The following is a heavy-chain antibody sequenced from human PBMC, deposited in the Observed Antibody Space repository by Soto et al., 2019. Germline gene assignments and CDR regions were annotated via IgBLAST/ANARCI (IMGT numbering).Heavy chain of an antibody. CDR2: ITADGGT. D-gene: IGHD2-15*01. CDR1: GFTVSSHA. V-gene: IGHV3-23*01. J-gene: IGHJ3*02. Sequence: EVQVLESGGGLVQPGGSLRLSCEGSGFTVSSHAMTWIRQAPGKGPEWVSTITADGGTYYADSVKGRFAMSRDTSENTLYLRMNSLGAEDTAAYYCAPHVSCSGGSCQYDAFAIRGQGTMLTVSS. CDR3: APHVSCSGGSCQYDAFAI.